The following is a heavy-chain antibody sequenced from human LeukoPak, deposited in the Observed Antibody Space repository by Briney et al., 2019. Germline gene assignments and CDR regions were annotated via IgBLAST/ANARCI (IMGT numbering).Heavy chain of an antibody. Sequence: AASVKVSCKVSGYTLTELSMHWVRQAPGKGLEWMGGFDPEDGETIYAQKFQGRVTMTEDTSTDTAYMELRSLRSDDTAVYYCARSKGRYYDFWSGPGTADYWGQGTLVTVSS. CDR2: FDPEDGET. CDR3: ARSKGRYYDFWSGPGTADY. CDR1: GYTLTELS. J-gene: IGHJ4*02. V-gene: IGHV1-24*01. D-gene: IGHD3-3*01.